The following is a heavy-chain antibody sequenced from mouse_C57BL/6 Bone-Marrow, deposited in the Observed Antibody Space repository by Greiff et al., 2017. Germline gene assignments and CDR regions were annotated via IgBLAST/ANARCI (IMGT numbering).Heavy chain of an antibody. CDR3: ARKVIYDDYDALLDY. D-gene: IGHD2-4*01. CDR2: IHPNSGST. J-gene: IGHJ2*01. V-gene: IGHV1-64*01. Sequence: QVQLQQPGAELVKPGASVKLSCKASGYTFTSYWMHWVKQRPGKGLEWIGMIHPNSGSTNYNEKFKSKATLTVDKSSSTAYMQLSSLTSEDSAVYYCARKVIYDDYDALLDYWGQGTTLTVSS. CDR1: GYTFTSYW.